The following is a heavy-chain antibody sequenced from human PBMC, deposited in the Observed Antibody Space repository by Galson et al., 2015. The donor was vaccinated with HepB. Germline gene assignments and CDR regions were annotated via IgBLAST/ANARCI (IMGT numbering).Heavy chain of an antibody. CDR2: IYSGGNT. D-gene: IGHD2-2*01. CDR1: DFTVSSNY. CDR3: ARESVGYCSSTSCYRNGMDV. Sequence: SLRLSCAASDFTVSSNYMSWVRQAPGKGLECVSVIYSGGNTYYADSVKGRFTISRDNSKNTLYLQMNSLRAEDTAVYYCARESVGYCSSTSCYRNGMDVWGQGTTVTVSS. J-gene: IGHJ6*02. V-gene: IGHV3-53*01.